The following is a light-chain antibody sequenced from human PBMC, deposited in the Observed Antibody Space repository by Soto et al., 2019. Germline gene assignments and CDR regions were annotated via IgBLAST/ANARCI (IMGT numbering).Light chain of an antibody. V-gene: IGKV2-24*01. CDR3: MHAKQTYT. J-gene: IGKJ2*01. Sequence: DIVMTQTPLSLPVTLGQPASISCRSSQSLVHSDGDTYFNWLQQRPGQPPRLLVYKISNRFPGVPDRFSGSGAGADFTLKISRVEAEDVGVYYCMHAKQTYTFGQGTNLEIK. CDR1: QSLVHSDGDTY. CDR2: KIS.